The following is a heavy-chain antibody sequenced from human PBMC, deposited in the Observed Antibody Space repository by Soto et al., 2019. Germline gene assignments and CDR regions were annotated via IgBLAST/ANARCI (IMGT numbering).Heavy chain of an antibody. D-gene: IGHD6-13*01. CDR2: IIPIFGTA. Sequence: VKVSCNASGGTFSSYAISWVLQAPGQGLEWMGGIIPIFGTANYAQKFQGRVTITADKSTSTAYMELSSLRSEDTAVYYCARVRPWAAAGTNWFDPWGQGTLVTVSS. CDR1: GGTFSSYA. J-gene: IGHJ5*02. V-gene: IGHV1-69*13. CDR3: ARVRPWAAAGTNWFDP.